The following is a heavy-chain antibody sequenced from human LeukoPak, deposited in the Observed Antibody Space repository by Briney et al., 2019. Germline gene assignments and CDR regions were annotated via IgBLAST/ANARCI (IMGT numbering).Heavy chain of an antibody. CDR3: ARGPRYCSSTSCFYYFDY. J-gene: IGHJ4*02. V-gene: IGHV1-8*01. CDR2: MNPNSGNT. D-gene: IGHD2-2*01. Sequence: ASVTVSCKASGYTFTSYDINWVRQATGQGLEWMGWMNPNSGNTGYAQKFQGRVTMTRNTSISKAYMELSSLRSEDTAVYYCARGPRYCSSTSCFYYFDYWSQGTLVTVSS. CDR1: GYTFTSYD.